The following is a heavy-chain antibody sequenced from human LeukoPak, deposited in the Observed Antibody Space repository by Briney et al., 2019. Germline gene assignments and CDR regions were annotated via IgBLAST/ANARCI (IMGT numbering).Heavy chain of an antibody. CDR3: ARESDSCCHYMDV. CDR1: EFTFRNYR. J-gene: IGHJ6*03. D-gene: IGHD2-15*01. Sequence: GGSLRLSCAVSEFTFRNYRMNWVRQAPGKGLEWVSYISDSGTIHCSDSVKGRFTISRDNAENSLYLQMNSLRVEDTAVYYCARESDSCCHYMDVWGRGTTVTVSS. CDR2: ISDSGTI. V-gene: IGHV3-48*01.